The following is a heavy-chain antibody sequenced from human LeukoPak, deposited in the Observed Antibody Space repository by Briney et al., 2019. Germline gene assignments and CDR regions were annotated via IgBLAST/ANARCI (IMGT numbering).Heavy chain of an antibody. D-gene: IGHD2-8*02. CDR1: GFIVSSNY. J-gene: IGHJ6*02. V-gene: IGHV3-53*05. CDR2: IYSGDST. Sequence: GGSLRLSCAAFGFIVSSNYMSWVRQAPGKGLEWVSVIYSGDSTYYADSVKGRFTISRDNSKNTLYLQMNSLRAEDTAVYYCARAPATWYYYYYYGMDVWGQGTTVTVSS. CDR3: ARAPATWYYYYYYGMDV.